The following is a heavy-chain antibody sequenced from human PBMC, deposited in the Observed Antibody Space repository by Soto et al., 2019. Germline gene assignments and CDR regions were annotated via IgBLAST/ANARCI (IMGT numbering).Heavy chain of an antibody. V-gene: IGHV4-61*08. D-gene: IGHD6-19*01. Sequence: SETLSLTCTVSGGSISSGGYFWSWIRQPPGKRLEWIGYIYYSGSTTYNPSLKSRVTISVDRSKNQFSLKLSSVTAADTAVYYCARGCSSGWYRNWFDPWGQGTLVTVSS. J-gene: IGHJ5*02. CDR1: GGSISSGGYF. CDR3: ARGCSSGWYRNWFDP. CDR2: IYYSGST.